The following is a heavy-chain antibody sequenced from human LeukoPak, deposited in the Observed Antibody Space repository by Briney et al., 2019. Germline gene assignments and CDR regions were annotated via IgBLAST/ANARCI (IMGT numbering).Heavy chain of an antibody. CDR1: GFTFSSYA. CDR3: AREGSFITMIVVAPFDY. J-gene: IGHJ4*02. Sequence: GGSLRLSCAASGFTFSSYAMSWVRQAPGKGLEWVSAISGSGGSTYYADSVKGRFTISRDNAKNSLYLQMNSLRAEDTAVYYCAREGSFITMIVVAPFDYWGQGTLVIVSS. CDR2: ISGSGGST. V-gene: IGHV3-23*01. D-gene: IGHD3-22*01.